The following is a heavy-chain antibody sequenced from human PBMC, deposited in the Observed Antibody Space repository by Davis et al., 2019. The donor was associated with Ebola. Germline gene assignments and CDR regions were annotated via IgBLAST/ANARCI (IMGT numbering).Heavy chain of an antibody. D-gene: IGHD3-3*01. CDR2: ISSSSSTI. CDR3: ARDDPTIFGVVKLDY. V-gene: IGHV3-48*04. Sequence: GESLKISCAASGFTFSIYSMNWVRQAPGKGLEWVSYISSSSSTIYYADSVKGRFTISRDNAKNSLYLQMNSLRAEDTAVYYCARDDPTIFGVVKLDYWGQGTLVTVSS. CDR1: GFTFSIYS. J-gene: IGHJ4*02.